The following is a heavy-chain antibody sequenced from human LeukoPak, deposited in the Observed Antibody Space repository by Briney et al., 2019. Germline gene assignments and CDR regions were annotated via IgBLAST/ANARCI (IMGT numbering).Heavy chain of an antibody. CDR1: GGTFSSYA. J-gene: IGHJ4*02. CDR2: IILVSHTA. CDR3: ATTHYYDSSGRLRGFDN. Sequence: ASVKVSCKASGGTFSSYAISWVRQAPGQGLEWMGGIILVSHTANYAQKFKDRVVLTTDESTRTAYMELSSLRSEDTAVYYCATTHYYDSSGRLRGFDNWGQGTLVTVSP. V-gene: IGHV1-69*05. D-gene: IGHD3-22*01.